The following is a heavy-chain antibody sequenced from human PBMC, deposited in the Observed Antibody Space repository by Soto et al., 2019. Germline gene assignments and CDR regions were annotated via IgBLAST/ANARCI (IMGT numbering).Heavy chain of an antibody. CDR3: ARVTPPRTVRDGSGNDYNTLIYYYYGMDV. J-gene: IGHJ6*02. CDR1: GYTFTGYY. D-gene: IGHD3-10*01. V-gene: IGHV1-2*04. CDR2: INPNSGGT. Sequence: ASVKVSCKASGYTFTGYYMHWVRQAPGQGLEWMGWINPNSGGTNYAQKFQGWVTMTRDTSISTAYMELSRLRSDDTAVHYCARVTPPRTVRDGSGNDYNTLIYYYYGMDVWGQGTKVTVSS.